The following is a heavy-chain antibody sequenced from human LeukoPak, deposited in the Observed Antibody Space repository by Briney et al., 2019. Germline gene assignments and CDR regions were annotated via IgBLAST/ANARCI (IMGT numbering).Heavy chain of an antibody. Sequence: ASVKVSCKASGGTFSSYAISWVRQAPGQGLEWMGGIIPIFGTANYAQKLQGRVTMTTDTSTSTAYMELRSLRSDDTAVYYCARDSGSYVPLNWFDPWGQGTLVTVSS. J-gene: IGHJ5*02. CDR3: ARDSGSYVPLNWFDP. CDR1: GGTFSSYA. V-gene: IGHV1-69*05. D-gene: IGHD1-26*01. CDR2: IIPIFGTA.